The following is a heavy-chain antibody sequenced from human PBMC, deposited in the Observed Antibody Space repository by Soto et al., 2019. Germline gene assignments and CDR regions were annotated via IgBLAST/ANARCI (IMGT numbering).Heavy chain of an antibody. V-gene: IGHV4-59*01. CDR2: IYSSGRR. J-gene: IGHJ5*02. Sequence: LSETLSLTCAVSGCSISRYDWGCIRQAPGKGLEWIGYIYSSGRRYYSPPLKRRVSISVDTSKHQFSLELGSVTAADTAVYYCARARYSSSWHHGGGFDPWGQGTLVTVS. D-gene: IGHD6-13*01. CDR1: GCSISRYD. CDR3: ARARYSSSWHHGGGFDP.